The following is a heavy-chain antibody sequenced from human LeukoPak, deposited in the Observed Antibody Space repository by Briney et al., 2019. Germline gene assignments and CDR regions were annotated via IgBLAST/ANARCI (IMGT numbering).Heavy chain of an antibody. Sequence: QPGGSLRLSCAASGFTFSSYAMSWVRQAPGKGLEWVSAISGSGGSTYYADSVKGRFTISRDNSKNTLYLQMNSLRAEDTAVYYCAIPIVVVPAAKNGHAFDIWGQGTMVTVSS. J-gene: IGHJ3*02. D-gene: IGHD2-2*01. CDR1: GFTFSSYA. V-gene: IGHV3-23*01. CDR3: AIPIVVVPAAKNGHAFDI. CDR2: ISGSGGST.